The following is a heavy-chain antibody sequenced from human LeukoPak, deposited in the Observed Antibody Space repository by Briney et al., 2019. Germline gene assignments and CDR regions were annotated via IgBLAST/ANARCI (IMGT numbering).Heavy chain of an antibody. J-gene: IGHJ4*02. CDR1: GGSISSYY. Sequence: SETLSLTCTVSGGSISSYYWSWIRQPPGKGLEWIGYIYYSGSTNYNPPLKSRVTISVDTSKNQFSLKLSSVTAADTAVYYCARWEGYSGYLDYWGQGTLVTVSS. V-gene: IGHV4-59*01. CDR3: ARWEGYSGYLDY. CDR2: IYYSGST. D-gene: IGHD5-12*01.